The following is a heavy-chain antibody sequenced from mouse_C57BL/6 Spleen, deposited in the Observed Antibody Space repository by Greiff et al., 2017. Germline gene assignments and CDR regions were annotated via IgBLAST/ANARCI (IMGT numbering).Heavy chain of an antibody. CDR2: IYPGSGNT. Sequence: QVQLQQSGAELVRPGASVKLSCKASGYTFTDYYINWVKQRPGQGLEWIARIYPGSGNTYYNEKFKGKATLTADKSSSPAYMPLSSLTSEDSAVYFCARGDYYGSSFFAYWGQGTLVTVSA. V-gene: IGHV1-76*01. J-gene: IGHJ3*01. CDR1: GYTFTDYY. CDR3: ARGDYYGSSFFAY. D-gene: IGHD1-1*01.